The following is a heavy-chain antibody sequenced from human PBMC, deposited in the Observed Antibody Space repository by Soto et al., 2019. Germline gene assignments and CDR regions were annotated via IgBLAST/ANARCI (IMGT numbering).Heavy chain of an antibody. CDR3: AHSVVAGLGYYFDY. CDR1: GFSLSTTRVA. CDR2: IYWDDDK. Sequence: QITLKESGPTLVKPTQTLTLTCTFSGFSLSTTRVAVGWIRQPPGKALEWLALIYWDDDKRYSPFLKSRLTTPKHTSKTQVVLTMTNMDPVDTATYYCAHSVVAGLGYYFDYWGQGTLVTVSS. D-gene: IGHD6-19*01. V-gene: IGHV2-5*02. J-gene: IGHJ4*02.